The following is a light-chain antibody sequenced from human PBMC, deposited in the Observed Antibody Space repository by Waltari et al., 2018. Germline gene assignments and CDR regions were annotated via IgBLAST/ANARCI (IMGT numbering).Light chain of an antibody. V-gene: IGKV3-11*01. J-gene: IGKJ2*01. Sequence: EIVLTQSPATLSLSAGATATLSCRASQSVGSYLPWYQQRPGQPPRLLIYDASNRATGVPARFRGSGSGTDFTLTISSLEAEDFAVYYCQQRSNWTPHTFGQGARLEIK. CDR3: QQRSNWTPHT. CDR2: DAS. CDR1: QSVGSY.